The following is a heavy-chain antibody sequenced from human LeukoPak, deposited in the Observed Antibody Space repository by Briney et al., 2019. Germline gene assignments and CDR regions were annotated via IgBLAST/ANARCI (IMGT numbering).Heavy chain of an antibody. CDR3: ARDPVDTAMVPFDY. J-gene: IGHJ4*02. Sequence: GASVKVSCKASGYTFTSYDINWVRQAPGQGLEWMGWINPNSGGTNYAQKFQGRVTMTRDTSISTAYMELSRLRSDDTAVYYCARDPVDTAMVPFDYWGQGTLVTVSS. CDR1: GYTFTSYD. CDR2: INPNSGGT. V-gene: IGHV1-2*02. D-gene: IGHD5-18*01.